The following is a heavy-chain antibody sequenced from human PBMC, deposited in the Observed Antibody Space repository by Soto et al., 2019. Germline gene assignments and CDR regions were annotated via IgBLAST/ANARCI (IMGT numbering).Heavy chain of an antibody. CDR3: AKGEYCTNGVCFPRSYYYYGMDV. J-gene: IGHJ6*02. V-gene: IGHV3-30*18. Sequence: QVQLVESGGGVVQPGRSLRLSCAASGFTFSSYGMHWVRQAPGKGLEWVAVISYDGSNKYYADSVKGRFTISRDNSKNTLYLQMNSLRAEDTAVYYCAKGEYCTNGVCFPRSYYYYGMDVWGQGTTVTVSS. CDR2: ISYDGSNK. D-gene: IGHD2-8*01. CDR1: GFTFSSYG.